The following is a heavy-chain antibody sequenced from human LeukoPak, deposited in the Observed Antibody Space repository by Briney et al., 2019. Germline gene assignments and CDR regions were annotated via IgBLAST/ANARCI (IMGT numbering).Heavy chain of an antibody. D-gene: IGHD3-10*01. J-gene: IGHJ4*02. CDR1: GFTFSSYG. V-gene: IGHV3-7*01. Sequence: GGSLRLSCAASGFTFSSYGMHWVRQAPGKGLEWVVNIKEDGGEKNYVDSVKGRFTISRDNAKNSLYLQMNSLRAEDTAVYYCARDAHLSYASGFDYWGQGILVTVSS. CDR2: IKEDGGEK. CDR3: ARDAHLSYASGFDY.